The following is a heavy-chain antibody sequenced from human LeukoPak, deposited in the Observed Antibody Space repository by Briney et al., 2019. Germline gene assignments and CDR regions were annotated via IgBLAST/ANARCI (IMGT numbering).Heavy chain of an antibody. V-gene: IGHV3-21*01. CDR2: ISSSSSYI. CDR1: GFTFSSYS. J-gene: IGHJ4*02. CDR3: APDTNYYDSSGYRY. Sequence: GGSLRLSCAASGFTFSSYSMNWVRQAPGKGLEWVSSISSSSSYIYYADSVKGRFTISRDNAKNSLYLQMNSLRAEDTAVYYCAPDTNYYDSSGYRYWGQGTLVTVSS. D-gene: IGHD3-22*01.